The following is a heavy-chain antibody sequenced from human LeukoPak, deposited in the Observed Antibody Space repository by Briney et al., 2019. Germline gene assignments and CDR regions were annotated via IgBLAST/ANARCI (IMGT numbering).Heavy chain of an antibody. Sequence: PSETLSLTCTVSGGSISSSSYYWGWIRQPPGEGLEWIGSIYYSGSTYYNPSLKSRVTISVDTSKNQFSLKLSSVTAADTAVYYCARHDPPRDGITIFGVAYDYWGQGTLVTVSS. CDR3: ARHDPPRDGITIFGVAYDY. V-gene: IGHV4-39*01. CDR1: GGSISSSSYY. J-gene: IGHJ4*02. CDR2: IYYSGST. D-gene: IGHD3-3*01.